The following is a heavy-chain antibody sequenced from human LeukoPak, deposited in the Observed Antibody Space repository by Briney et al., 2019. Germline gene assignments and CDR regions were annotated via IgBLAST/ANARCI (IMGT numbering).Heavy chain of an antibody. CDR1: GFSFISYW. Sequence: GGSLRLSCAASGFSFISYWMSWVRQAPGKGLEWVANIKQDGSAKNYVDSVKGRFTISGDNAKNSLYLQLNSLRAEDTAVYYCAGCAGNSCYFDYWGQGTLVIVSS. CDR2: IKQDGSAK. J-gene: IGHJ4*02. D-gene: IGHD1-1*01. CDR3: AGCAGNSCYFDY. V-gene: IGHV3-7*01.